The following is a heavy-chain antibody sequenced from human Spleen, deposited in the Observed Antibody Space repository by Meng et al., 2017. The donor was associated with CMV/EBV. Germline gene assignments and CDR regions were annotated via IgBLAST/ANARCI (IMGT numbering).Heavy chain of an antibody. CDR2: IHSDGSST. CDR1: GFTFSTYW. CDR3: ARAGIPYSSSSLTGY. J-gene: IGHJ4*02. Sequence: GESLKISCAASGFTFSTYWMHWVRQAPGKGLVWVSRIHSDGSSTSYADSVKGRFTISRDNSKNTLYLQMNSLRAEDTAVYYCARAGIPYSSSSLTGYWGQGTLVTVSS. D-gene: IGHD6-6*01. V-gene: IGHV3-74*01.